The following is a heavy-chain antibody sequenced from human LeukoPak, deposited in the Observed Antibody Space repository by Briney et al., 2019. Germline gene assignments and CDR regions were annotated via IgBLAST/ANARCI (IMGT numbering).Heavy chain of an antibody. Sequence: PGGSLRLSCASSGFTFSTYAMHGVSQAPRKGLEWVAVVSYDGSYKYYADSVKGRFSISRDNSKKTLYLQMSSLRDEDTAVYYCAGVSESGWYYFDYWGQGTLVTVSS. CDR3: AGVSESGWYYFDY. CDR1: GFTFSTYA. CDR2: VSYDGSYK. D-gene: IGHD6-19*01. J-gene: IGHJ4*02. V-gene: IGHV3-30*03.